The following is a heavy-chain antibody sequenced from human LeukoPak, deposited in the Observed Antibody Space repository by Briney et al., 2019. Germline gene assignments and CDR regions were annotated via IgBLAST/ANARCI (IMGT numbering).Heavy chain of an antibody. CDR2: ISGSGGST. Sequence: GGSLGLSCAASGFTFSSYAMSWVRQAPGKGLEWVSAISGSGGSTYYADSVKGRFTISRDNSKNTLYLQMNSLRAEDTAVYYCAKAYDSSGYLDAFDIWGQGTMVTVFS. V-gene: IGHV3-23*01. D-gene: IGHD3-22*01. CDR1: GFTFSSYA. J-gene: IGHJ3*02. CDR3: AKAYDSSGYLDAFDI.